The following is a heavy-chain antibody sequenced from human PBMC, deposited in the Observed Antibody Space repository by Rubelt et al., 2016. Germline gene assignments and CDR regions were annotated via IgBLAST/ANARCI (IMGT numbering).Heavy chain of an antibody. CDR1: GYTFTGYY. Sequence: KASGYTFTGYYMHWVRQAPGQGLEWMGRINPNSGGTNYAQKFQGRVTMTRDTSISTAYMELSRLRSDDTAVYYCARDKEVATSLFAGDFDYWGQGTLVTVSS. D-gene: IGHD5-12*01. V-gene: IGHV1-2*06. J-gene: IGHJ4*02. CDR2: INPNSGGT. CDR3: ARDKEVATSLFAGDFDY.